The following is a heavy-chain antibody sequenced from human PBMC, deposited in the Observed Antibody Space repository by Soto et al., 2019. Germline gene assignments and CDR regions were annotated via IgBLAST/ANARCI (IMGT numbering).Heavy chain of an antibody. CDR2: IIPIVGTA. CDR1: GGTFSSYA. Sequence: QVQLVQSGAEVKKPGSSVKVSCKASGGTFSSYAISWVRQAPGQGLEWMGGIIPIVGTANYAQKFQGRVTVTEDECTSTAYSELSSTMSKDRPVYYGARAHEDYGGYVFDRRGQGALGTVSS. V-gene: IGHV1-69*12. J-gene: IGHJ4*02. D-gene: IGHD4-17*01. CDR3: ARAHEDYGGYVFDR.